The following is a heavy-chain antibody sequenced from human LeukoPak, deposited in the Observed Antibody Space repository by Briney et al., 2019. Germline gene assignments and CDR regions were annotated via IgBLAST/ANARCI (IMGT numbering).Heavy chain of an antibody. CDR2: ISGSSTHT. Sequence: PGGSLRLSCAASGFTFSDYYMSCIRQAPGKGLEWVSYISGSSTHTNYADSVKGRFTISRDNAKKSLYLQMNSLRAEDTAVYYCATPGLLGYCSSAICAPPGYWGQGTLVTVSS. CDR1: GFTFSDYY. D-gene: IGHD2-2*01. J-gene: IGHJ4*02. V-gene: IGHV3-11*03. CDR3: ATPGLLGYCSSAICAPPGY.